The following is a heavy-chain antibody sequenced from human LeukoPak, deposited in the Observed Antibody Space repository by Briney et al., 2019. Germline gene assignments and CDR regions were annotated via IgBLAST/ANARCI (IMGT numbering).Heavy chain of an antibody. Sequence: GASVKVSYKASGYTFTSYGISWVRQAPGQGLEWMGWISAYNGNTNYAQKLQGRVTMTTDTSTSTDYMELRSLRSDDTAVYYCARRRCSGGSCYSDYWGQGTLVTVSS. CDR2: ISAYNGNT. J-gene: IGHJ4*02. CDR1: GYTFTSYG. V-gene: IGHV1-18*04. CDR3: ARRRCSGGSCYSDY. D-gene: IGHD2-15*01.